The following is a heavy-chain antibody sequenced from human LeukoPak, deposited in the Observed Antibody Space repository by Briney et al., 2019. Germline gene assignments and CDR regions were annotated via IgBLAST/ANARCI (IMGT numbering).Heavy chain of an antibody. CDR1: GGSISTCGYY. D-gene: IGHD3-16*01. CDR2: IYYSGST. Sequence: PSETLSLTCTVSGGSISTCGYYWSWIRQHPGKGLEWIGYIYYSGSTYYNPSLKSRVTISVDTSKNQFSLKLSSVTDADTAVYYCARRPRGEFDYWGQGTLVTVSS. V-gene: IGHV4-31*03. J-gene: IGHJ4*02. CDR3: ARRPRGEFDY.